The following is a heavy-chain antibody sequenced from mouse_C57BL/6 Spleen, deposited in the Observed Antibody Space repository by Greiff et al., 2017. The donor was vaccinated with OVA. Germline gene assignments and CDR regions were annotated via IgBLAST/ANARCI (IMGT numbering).Heavy chain of an antibody. Sequence: QVQLQQSGAELVKPGASVKLSCKASGYTFTSYWMHWVKQRPGQGLEWIGMIHPNSGSTNYNEKFKSKATLTVDKSSSTAYMQLSSLTSEDSAVYYCARGHYDYDGYFDYWGQGTTLTVSS. J-gene: IGHJ2*01. CDR1: GYTFTSYW. D-gene: IGHD2-4*01. CDR3: ARGHYDYDGYFDY. V-gene: IGHV1-64*01. CDR2: IHPNSGST.